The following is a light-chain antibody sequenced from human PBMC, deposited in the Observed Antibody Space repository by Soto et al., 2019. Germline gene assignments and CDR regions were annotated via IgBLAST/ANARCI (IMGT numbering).Light chain of an antibody. CDR2: GAS. J-gene: IGKJ2*01. CDR1: QSVSSSY. V-gene: IGKV3-20*01. CDR3: QQYGSSPYT. Sequence: EIVLTQSPGTLSLSPGERATLSCRASQSVSSSYLGWYQQKPGQAPRLLIYGASSRATGIPDRFSGSGSGTDFTLIISRLEPEDFAVYYCQQYGSSPYTFGQGTKLEI.